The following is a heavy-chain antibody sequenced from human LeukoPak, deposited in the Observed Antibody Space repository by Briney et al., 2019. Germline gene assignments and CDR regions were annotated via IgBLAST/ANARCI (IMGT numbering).Heavy chain of an antibody. Sequence: SETLSLTCAVYGGSFSGYYWSWIRQPPGKGLEWNGEINHSGSTNYNPSLKSRVTISVDTSKNQFSLKLSSVTAADTAVYYCASDLVAHDYWGQGTLVTVSS. V-gene: IGHV4-34*01. D-gene: IGHD2-15*01. J-gene: IGHJ4*02. CDR2: INHSGST. CDR3: ASDLVAHDY. CDR1: GGSFSGYY.